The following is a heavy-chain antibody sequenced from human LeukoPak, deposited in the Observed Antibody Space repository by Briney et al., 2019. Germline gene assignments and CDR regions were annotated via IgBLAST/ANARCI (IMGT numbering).Heavy chain of an antibody. CDR2: INHSGST. Sequence: SGTLSLTCAVYGGSFSGYYWSWIRQPPGKGLEWIGEINHSGSTNYNPSLKSRVTISVDTSKNQFSLKLSSVTAADTAVYYCARGYIVLMVYARDNWFDPWGQGTLVTVSS. D-gene: IGHD2-8*01. CDR3: ARGYIVLMVYARDNWFDP. V-gene: IGHV4-34*01. CDR1: GGSFSGYY. J-gene: IGHJ5*02.